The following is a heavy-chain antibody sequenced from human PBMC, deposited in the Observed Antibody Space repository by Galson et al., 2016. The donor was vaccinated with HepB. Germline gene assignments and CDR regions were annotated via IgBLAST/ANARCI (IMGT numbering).Heavy chain of an antibody. CDR3: VRGHGFFDY. CDR2: ISYDGKSD. J-gene: IGHJ4*02. CDR1: GLSFNRDA. Sequence: SLRLSCAVSGLSFNRDAMHWVRQAPGKGLEWVSGISYDGKSDYYADSVKGRFTISRDNSKSTLYLQMNRLRPEDTAVYHCVRGHGFFDYWGQGTQVTVSS. V-gene: IGHV3-30*03. D-gene: IGHD6-25*01.